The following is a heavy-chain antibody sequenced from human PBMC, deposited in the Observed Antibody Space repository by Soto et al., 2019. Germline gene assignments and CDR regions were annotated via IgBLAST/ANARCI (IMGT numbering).Heavy chain of an antibody. CDR1: GFSVSNKY. Sequence: EVRLVETGGGLIQPGGSLRLSCAASGFSVSNKYMNWVRQAPGRGLEWVSVIYSGGGTYYAESVKGRFTISRDNSKNTVYLQMSALRPEDTAVYYCAREGGSYGPFDCWGQGTLVTVSS. J-gene: IGHJ4*02. D-gene: IGHD3-10*01. V-gene: IGHV3-53*02. CDR2: IYSGGGT. CDR3: AREGGSYGPFDC.